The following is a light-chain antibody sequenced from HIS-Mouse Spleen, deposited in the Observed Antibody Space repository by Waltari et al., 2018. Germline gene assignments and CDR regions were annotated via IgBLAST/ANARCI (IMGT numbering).Light chain of an antibody. CDR1: ALPKKY. Sequence: SYELTQPPSVSVSPGQTARIPCPGDALPKKYAYWYQQQSGQAPVLVIYEDSKRPSGIPERFSGSSSGTMATLTISGAQVEDEADYYCYSTDSSGNHRVFGGGTKLTVL. CDR3: YSTDSSGNHRV. V-gene: IGLV3-10*01. CDR2: EDS. J-gene: IGLJ2*01.